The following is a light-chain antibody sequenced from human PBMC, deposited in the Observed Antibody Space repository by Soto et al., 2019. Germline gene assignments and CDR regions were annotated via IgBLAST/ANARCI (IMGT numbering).Light chain of an antibody. V-gene: IGLV2-14*01. CDR1: SSDVGGYNY. Sequence: QSALTQPASVSGSPGQSITISCTGTSSDVGGYNYVSWYQQHPGKAPKLLIYEVSNRPSGVSIRFSGSKSGNTASLTISELQAEDEADYYCSSYTSSSTWVFGGGTKLTVL. CDR3: SSYTSSSTWV. CDR2: EVS. J-gene: IGLJ3*02.